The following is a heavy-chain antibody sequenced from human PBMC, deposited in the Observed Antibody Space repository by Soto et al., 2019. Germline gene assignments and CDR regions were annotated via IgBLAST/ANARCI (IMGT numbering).Heavy chain of an antibody. J-gene: IGHJ6*02. V-gene: IGHV4-61*08. CDR3: ARDQYDFRSGSYYYAMEV. Sequence: SETLSLTCTVSGDSISSGDYYWSWVRQPPGKGLEWIGYIYYSGSTNYNPSLKGRVTMSVDTSRDQVSLRLRSVTRADTAVYYCARDQYDFRSGSYYYAMEVWGQGTKVTVSS. CDR1: GDSISSGDYY. D-gene: IGHD3-3*01. CDR2: IYYSGST.